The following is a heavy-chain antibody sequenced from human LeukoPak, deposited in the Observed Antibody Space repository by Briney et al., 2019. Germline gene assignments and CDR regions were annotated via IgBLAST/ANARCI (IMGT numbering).Heavy chain of an antibody. V-gene: IGHV3-30*02. Sequence: SGGSLRLSCAASGFTFSSYGMHWVRQAPGKGLEWVAFIRYDGSNKYYADSVKGRFTTSRDNSKNTLYLQMNSLRADDTAVYYCARDLLWFGESPEDAFDIWGQGTMVTVSS. CDR1: GFTFSSYG. D-gene: IGHD3-10*01. CDR2: IRYDGSNK. J-gene: IGHJ3*02. CDR3: ARDLLWFGESPEDAFDI.